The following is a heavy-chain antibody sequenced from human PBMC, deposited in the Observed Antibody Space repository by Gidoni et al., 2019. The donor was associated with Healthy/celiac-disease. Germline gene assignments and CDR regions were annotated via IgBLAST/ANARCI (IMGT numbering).Heavy chain of an antibody. CDR3: AREFYGLGWFDP. CDR1: GGSISSSSYY. D-gene: IGHD7-27*01. V-gene: IGHV4-39*07. J-gene: IGHJ5*02. Sequence: QLQLQESGPGLVKLSETLSLTCTVSGGSISSSSYYWGWIRQPPGKGLEWIGSIYYSGSTYYNPSLKSRVTISVDTSKNQFSLKLSSVTAADTAVYYCAREFYGLGWFDPWGQGTLVTVSS. CDR2: IYYSGST.